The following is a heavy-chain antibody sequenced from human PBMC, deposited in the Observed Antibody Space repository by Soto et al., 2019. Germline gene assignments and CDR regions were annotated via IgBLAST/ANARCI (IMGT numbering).Heavy chain of an antibody. CDR2: ISYDGSNK. D-gene: IGHD2-21*02. CDR1: GFTFSSYA. CDR3: ARGKAYCGGDCYLGMDV. Sequence: GGSLRLSCAASGFTFSSYAMHWVRQAPGKGLEWVAVISYDGSNKYYADSVKGRFTISRDNSKNTLYLQMNSLRAEDTAVYYCARGKAYCGGDCYLGMDVWGQGTTVTVSS. J-gene: IGHJ6*02. V-gene: IGHV3-30-3*01.